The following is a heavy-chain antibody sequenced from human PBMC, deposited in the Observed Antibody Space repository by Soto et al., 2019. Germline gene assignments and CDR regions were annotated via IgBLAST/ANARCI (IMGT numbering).Heavy chain of an antibody. J-gene: IGHJ4*02. Sequence: QVQLVQSGAEVKEPGASVKVSCKASGYTFTTYHLHWVRQAPGQGLEWMGIIYPSGGGTRYAQKCQGRLTMTRDTSTSTLYMELSSLRSEDTAVYYCAKDGSNWAFDYWGQGTLVTVSS. CDR2: IYPSGGGT. CDR1: GYTFTTYH. CDR3: AKDGSNWAFDY. D-gene: IGHD6-13*01. V-gene: IGHV1-46*01.